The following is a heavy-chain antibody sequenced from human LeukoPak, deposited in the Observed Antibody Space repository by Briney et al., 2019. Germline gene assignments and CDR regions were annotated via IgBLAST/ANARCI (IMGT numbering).Heavy chain of an antibody. V-gene: IGHV3-30*02. CDR2: IRNDGSNK. CDR3: AKGVAYGSSALDY. D-gene: IGHD3-10*01. J-gene: IGHJ4*02. Sequence: GRSLRLSCAASRFTLSSYGMHWVRQAPGKGLEWVAFIRNDGSNKYYPDSVKGRFTISRDNSKNTLYLQMNSLRAEDTAVYYCAKGVAYGSSALDYWGQGTLVTVSS. CDR1: RFTLSSYG.